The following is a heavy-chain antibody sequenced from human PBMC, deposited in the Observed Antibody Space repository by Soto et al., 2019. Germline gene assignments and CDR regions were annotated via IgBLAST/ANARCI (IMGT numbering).Heavy chain of an antibody. V-gene: IGHV4-4*02. J-gene: IGHJ5*02. CDR2: IYHSERT. Sequence: QVQLQESGPGLVKASGTLSLTCAVSGGSISSSNWWSWVHQPPGKGLEWIGEIYHSERTNYNPSLKSRVTISVDKSKNQFSLKLSSVTAADTAVYYCARGQQWLVPVGWFDPWGQGTLVTVSS. D-gene: IGHD6-19*01. CDR3: ARGQQWLVPVGWFDP. CDR1: GGSISSSNW.